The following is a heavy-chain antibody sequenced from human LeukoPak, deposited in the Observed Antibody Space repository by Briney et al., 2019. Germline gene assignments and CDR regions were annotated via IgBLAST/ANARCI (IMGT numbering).Heavy chain of an antibody. CDR3: ASLTGVTVGPGYDFWSGYREPNYYYMDV. CDR2: INPNSGGT. CDR1: GYTFTGHY. J-gene: IGHJ6*03. D-gene: IGHD3-3*01. Sequence: ASVTVSCKASGYTFTGHYMHWVRQAPGQGLEWMGWINPNSGGTNYAQKFQGRVTMTRDTSISTAYMELSRLRSDDTAVYYCASLTGVTVGPGYDFWSGYREPNYYYMDVWGKGTTVTVSS. V-gene: IGHV1-2*02.